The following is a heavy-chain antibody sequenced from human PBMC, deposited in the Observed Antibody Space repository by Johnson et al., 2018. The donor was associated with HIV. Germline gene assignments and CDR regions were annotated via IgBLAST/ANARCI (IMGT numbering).Heavy chain of an antibody. J-gene: IGHJ3*02. CDR3: ARASHSSGWYGRLGDAFDS. D-gene: IGHD6-19*01. CDR1: GFTFSSYA. Sequence: MQLVESGGGVVQPGRSLRLSCAASGFTFSSYAMHWVRQAPGKGLEWVAVISYDGSNKYYADSVKGRFTISRDNSKTTLYLQMNSLRAEDTAVYYCARASHSSGWYGRLGDAFDSWGQGTMVTVSS. CDR2: ISYDGSNK. V-gene: IGHV3-30-3*01.